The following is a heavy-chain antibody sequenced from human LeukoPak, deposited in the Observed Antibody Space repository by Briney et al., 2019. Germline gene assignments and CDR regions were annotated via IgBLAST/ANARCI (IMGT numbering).Heavy chain of an antibody. CDR3: ARDRLTYYYGSGSHLGY. V-gene: IGHV1-69*13. CDR1: VDTFSISA. CDR2: IIPMFGTD. Sequence: GASVKVSSKAPVDTFSISASSSGRPAPGQGLEWMAEIIPMFGTDNYAQKFQGRVTITADESKSTTYMELRSLRSEATAVYFCARDRLTYYYGSGSHLGYWGQGTLVTVSS. D-gene: IGHD3-10*01. J-gene: IGHJ4*02.